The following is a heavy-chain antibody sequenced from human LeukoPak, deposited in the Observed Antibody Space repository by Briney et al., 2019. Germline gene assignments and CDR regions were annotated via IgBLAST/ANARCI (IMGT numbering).Heavy chain of an antibody. J-gene: IGHJ4*02. D-gene: IGHD6-19*01. CDR2: IKQDGSEK. Sequence: HPGGSLRLSCAASGFAFSSYWMSWVRQAPGKGLEWVANIKQDGSEKYYVDSVKGRFTISRDNAKNSLYLQMNSLRAEDTAVYYCARACRHSSGWHNYWGQGTLVTVSS. V-gene: IGHV3-7*04. CDR3: ARACRHSSGWHNY. CDR1: GFAFSSYW.